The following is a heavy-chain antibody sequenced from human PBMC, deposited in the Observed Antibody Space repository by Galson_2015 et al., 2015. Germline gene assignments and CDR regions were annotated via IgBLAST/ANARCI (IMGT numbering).Heavy chain of an antibody. CDR3: ARVAAAGPRIAH. D-gene: IGHD6-13*01. Sequence: SVKVSCKASGYTFTSYYMHWVRQAPGQGLEWMGIINPSGGSTRYAQKFQGRVTMTRDTSTSTVYMELSSLRSEDTAVYYCARVAAAGPRIAHWLQGTLVPVSP. J-gene: IGHJ5*02. CDR2: INPSGGST. CDR1: GYTFTSYY. V-gene: IGHV1-46*01.